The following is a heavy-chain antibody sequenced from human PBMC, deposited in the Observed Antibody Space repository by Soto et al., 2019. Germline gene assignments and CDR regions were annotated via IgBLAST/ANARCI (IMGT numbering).Heavy chain of an antibody. CDR1: GFTFSNAW. Sequence: ESGGGLVKPGGSLTLSCAGSGFTFSNAWMNWVRQAPGKGLEWVGRIKSKTDGGTADNAAPVKGRFSISRDDSKNTLYLQMNSLKSEDTAVYYCTTDNVGGWLRSGHWGQGTLVTVSS. J-gene: IGHJ4*02. V-gene: IGHV3-15*07. CDR3: TTDNVGGWLRSGH. D-gene: IGHD1-26*01. CDR2: IKSKTDGGTA.